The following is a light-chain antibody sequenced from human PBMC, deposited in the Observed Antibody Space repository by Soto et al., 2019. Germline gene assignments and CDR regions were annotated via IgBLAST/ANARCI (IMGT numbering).Light chain of an antibody. CDR3: QQYSTYTPRT. CDR1: QSISIW. V-gene: IGKV1-5*03. J-gene: IGKJ1*01. CDR2: KAS. Sequence: DIQMTQSPSTLSVSVGDRVTITCRASQSISIWLAWYQQKPGKAPKILIYKASSLESGVPSRFSGSGSGTEFTLTISSLQPDDFATDYCQQYSTYTPRTFGQGTKVEIK.